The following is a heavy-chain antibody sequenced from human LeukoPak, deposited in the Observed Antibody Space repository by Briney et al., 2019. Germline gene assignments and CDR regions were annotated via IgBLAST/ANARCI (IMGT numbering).Heavy chain of an antibody. CDR2: IFPADSDT. CDR1: GYSFTNYW. V-gene: IGHV5-51*01. CDR3: ARARGTYANDAFDI. D-gene: IGHD1-26*01. Sequence: GESLKISCKGSGYSFTNYWIGWVRQMPGKGLEWMGIIFPADSDTRYSPSFQGQVTILADKSISTAYLHWSSLRSSDTAMYYCARARGTYANDAFDIWGQGTMVTVSP. J-gene: IGHJ3*02.